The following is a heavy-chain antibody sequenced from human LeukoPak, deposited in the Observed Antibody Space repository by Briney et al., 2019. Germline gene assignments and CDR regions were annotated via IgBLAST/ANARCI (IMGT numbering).Heavy chain of an antibody. CDR1: GFTFRIYA. CDR2: ISGSGGST. Sequence: GGSVSLLCAASGFTFRIYAMRWARHARGGGVEWVSAISGSGGSTYYADSVKGRFTISRDNSKKTLYLQMNSLRAEDTAVYYCAKAMVRGVIPPFDPWGQGTLVTVSS. CDR3: AKAMVRGVIPPFDP. J-gene: IGHJ5*02. D-gene: IGHD3-10*01. V-gene: IGHV3-23*01.